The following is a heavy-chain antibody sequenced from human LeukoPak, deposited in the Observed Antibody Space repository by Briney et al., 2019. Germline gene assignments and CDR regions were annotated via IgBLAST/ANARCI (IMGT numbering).Heavy chain of an antibody. V-gene: IGHV1-2*02. J-gene: IGHJ5*02. CDR1: GYTFTSYG. Sequence: GASVKVSCKASGYTFTSYGISWVRQAPGQGLEWMGWINPNSGGTNYAQKFQGRVTMTRDTSISTAYMELSRLRSDDTAVYYCARDISGWSFDPWGQGTLVTVSS. CDR2: INPNSGGT. CDR3: ARDISGWSFDP. D-gene: IGHD6-19*01.